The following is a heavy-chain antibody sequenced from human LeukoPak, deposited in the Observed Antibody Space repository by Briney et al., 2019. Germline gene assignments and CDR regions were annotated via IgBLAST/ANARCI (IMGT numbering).Heavy chain of an antibody. CDR1: GITFSNYY. CDR3: ARRVWGTNRYTDC. Sequence: GGSLRLSCVTSGITFSNYYMHWVRQVPGEGLVWVSHIIQDGSVTSYADSVKGRFTISRDNSKNTLYLQMNSLRAEDTAVYYCARRVWGTNRYTDCWGQGTLVTVSS. V-gene: IGHV3-74*01. J-gene: IGHJ4*02. CDR2: IIQDGSVT. D-gene: IGHD3-16*02.